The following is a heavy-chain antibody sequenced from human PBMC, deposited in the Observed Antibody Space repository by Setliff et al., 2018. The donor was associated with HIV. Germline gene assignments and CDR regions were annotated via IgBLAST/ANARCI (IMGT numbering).Heavy chain of an antibody. V-gene: IGHV4-39*07. J-gene: IGHJ4*02. CDR2: VHHRGGT. CDR3: ARGSFFNTGCLDS. D-gene: IGHD2-2*01. Sequence: PSETLSLTCTVSGGSISDTSYYWAWVRQPPGKGLEWIGGVHHRGGTYDDPSLKSRVTVSVDTSMNQFSLNLNSVTATDTAVYYCARGSFFNTGCLDSWGQGALVTVSS. CDR1: GGSISDTSYY.